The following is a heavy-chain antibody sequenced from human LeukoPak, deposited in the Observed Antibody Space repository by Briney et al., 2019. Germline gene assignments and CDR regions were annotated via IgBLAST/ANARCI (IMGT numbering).Heavy chain of an antibody. Sequence: SVKVSCKVSGGTFSSYAISWVRQAPGQGLEWMGGIIPIFGTANYAQKFQGRVTITADESTSTAYMELSSLRSKDTAVYYCARDFVPAATNWFDPWGRGTLVTVSS. V-gene: IGHV1-69*13. CDR1: GGTFSSYA. CDR2: IIPIFGTA. CDR3: ARDFVPAATNWFDP. D-gene: IGHD2-2*01. J-gene: IGHJ5*02.